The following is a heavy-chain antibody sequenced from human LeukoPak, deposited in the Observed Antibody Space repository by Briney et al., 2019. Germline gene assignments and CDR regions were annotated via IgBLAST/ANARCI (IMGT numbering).Heavy chain of an antibody. CDR3: ARVDTAMVFYYYYYMDV. J-gene: IGHJ6*03. D-gene: IGHD5-18*01. V-gene: IGHV3-74*01. CDR2: INSDGSST. CDR1: GFTFSSYW. Sequence: GGSLRLSCAASGFTFSSYWMHRVRQAPGKGLVWVSRINSDGSSTSYADSVKGRFTISRDNAKNTLYLQMNSLRAEGTAVYYCARVDTAMVFYYYYYMDVWGKGTTVTVSS.